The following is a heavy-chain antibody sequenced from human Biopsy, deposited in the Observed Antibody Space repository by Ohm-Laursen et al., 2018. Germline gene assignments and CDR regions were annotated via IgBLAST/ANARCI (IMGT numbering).Heavy chain of an antibody. J-gene: IGHJ3*01. Sequence: SETLSLTCTVSGGSISSDYWSWIRQSPGKGLEWIGYIPNRGSTNYNPSLGGRVTISVDTSKNQFSLKLSSLTAADTAVFFCARLYRLDDYWNDDPPDAFDVWGQGTVVTVSS. CDR2: IPNRGST. D-gene: IGHD3-3*01. CDR3: ARLYRLDDYWNDDPPDAFDV. V-gene: IGHV4-59*01. CDR1: GGSISSDY.